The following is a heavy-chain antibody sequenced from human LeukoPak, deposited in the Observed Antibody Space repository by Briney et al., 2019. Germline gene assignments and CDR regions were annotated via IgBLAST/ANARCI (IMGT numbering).Heavy chain of an antibody. CDR3: AKERVARGDQLFDY. V-gene: IGHV3-23*01. D-gene: IGHD3-10*01. CDR1: GFTFSNYA. Sequence: GGSLRLSCAASGFTFSNYAMNWVRQVPGKGLEWVSTISGSGGSTTYADSVKGRFTISRDNSKNMLYLQMNSLRGEDTAVYYCAKERVARGDQLFDYWGQGTLVTVSS. CDR2: ISGSGGST. J-gene: IGHJ4*02.